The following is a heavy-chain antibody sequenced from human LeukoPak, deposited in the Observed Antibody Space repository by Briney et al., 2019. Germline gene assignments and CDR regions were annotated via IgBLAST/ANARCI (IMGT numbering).Heavy chain of an antibody. V-gene: IGHV4-4*07. Sequence: SETLSLTCTVSGGSVRSYYWSWIRQPAGKGLEWIGRIYIDGSTNYNPSLKSRVAMSVDTSKNQFSLKLSSVTAADTAVYYCAREQSSSTSRCLDYWGQGTLVTVSS. CDR1: GGSVRSYY. CDR3: AREQSSSTSRCLDY. J-gene: IGHJ4*02. CDR2: IYIDGST. D-gene: IGHD6-6*01.